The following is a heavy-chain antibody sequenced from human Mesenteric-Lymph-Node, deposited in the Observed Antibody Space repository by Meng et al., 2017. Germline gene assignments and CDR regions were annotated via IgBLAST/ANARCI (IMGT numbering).Heavy chain of an antibody. D-gene: IGHD2-15*01. CDR3: GRDREGGPDY. V-gene: IGHV3-23*01. J-gene: IGHJ4*02. CDR2: ISGSGDTT. Sequence: GGSLRLSCAASGFTFSSYVMSWVRQAPGKGLEWVSTISGSGDTTYYADTVKGRFTISRDFSKNTLYLLMNSLRVEDTAVYYCGRDREGGPDYWGQGTLVTVSS. CDR1: GFTFSSYV.